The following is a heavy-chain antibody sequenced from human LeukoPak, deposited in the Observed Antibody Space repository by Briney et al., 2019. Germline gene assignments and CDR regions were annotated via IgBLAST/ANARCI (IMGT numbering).Heavy chain of an antibody. Sequence: GASVKVSYKASGYTFTSYDINWVRQATGQGLEWMGWMNPNSGNTGYAQKFQGRVTMTRNTSISTAYMELSSLRSEDTAVYYCARGPRGPRRNWFDPWGQGTLVTVSS. V-gene: IGHV1-8*01. D-gene: IGHD3-10*01. CDR3: ARGPRGPRRNWFDP. CDR1: GYTFTSYD. CDR2: MNPNSGNT. J-gene: IGHJ5*02.